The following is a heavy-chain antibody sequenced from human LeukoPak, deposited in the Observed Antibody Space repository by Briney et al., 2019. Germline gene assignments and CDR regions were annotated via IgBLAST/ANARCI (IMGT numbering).Heavy chain of an antibody. J-gene: IGHJ4*02. CDR1: GFSFNTYS. CDR2: ISSSSDAI. Sequence: GGSLRLSCAASGFSFNTYSMTWVRQAPGEGLEWLSYISSSSDAIWYADSVKGRFTVSRDNAKNSLYLHMNSLRGEDTAVYYCARENWFKFDYWGQGSLVTVSS. CDR3: ARENWFKFDY. D-gene: IGHD3-10*01. V-gene: IGHV3-48*01.